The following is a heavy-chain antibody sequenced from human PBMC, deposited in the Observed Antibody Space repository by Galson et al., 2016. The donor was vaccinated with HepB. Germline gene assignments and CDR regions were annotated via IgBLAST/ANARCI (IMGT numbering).Heavy chain of an antibody. CDR3: ARFGGGYQDL. CDR1: GFSLSNAKMG. D-gene: IGHD3-16*02. CDR2: VFANDEK. J-gene: IGHJ4*02. V-gene: IGHV2-26*01. Sequence: PALVTPTQTLTLTCTVSGFSLSNAKMGVSWIRQPPGKALEWLAHVFANDEKSYSTSLKSRLTISKDTSKSQVVLTMTNMDPVDTGTYYCARFGGGYQDLWGLGTRVTVSS.